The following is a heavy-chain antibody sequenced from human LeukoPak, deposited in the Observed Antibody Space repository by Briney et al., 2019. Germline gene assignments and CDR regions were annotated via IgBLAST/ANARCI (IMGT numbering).Heavy chain of an antibody. J-gene: IGHJ4*02. CDR2: ISSDGGSS. CDR1: GFTFSSYA. Sequence: GGSLRLSCAASGFTFSSYAMSWVRQAPGKGLEWVSAISSDGGSSYYADSVKGRFTISRDNSKNTLYLQMNSLRAEDTAVYYCAKAPSKLDYFDYWGQGTLVTVSS. CDR3: AKAPSKLDYFDY. V-gene: IGHV3-23*01.